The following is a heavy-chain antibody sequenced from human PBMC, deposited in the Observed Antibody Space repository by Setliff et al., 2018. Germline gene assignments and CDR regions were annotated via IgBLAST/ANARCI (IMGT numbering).Heavy chain of an antibody. V-gene: IGHV4-61*09. CDR1: GGSINSGPYY. J-gene: IGHJ5*01. Sequence: KPSETLSLTCTVTGGSINSGPYYWTWIRQSAGKGLEWLGQIYSKGSMNYNPSLKSRVTISADSSKSQFFLRLTSVTAADTAIYYCARARYCSGGRCYWTWLDSWAQGTLVTVSS. D-gene: IGHD2-15*01. CDR2: IYSKGSM. CDR3: ARARYCSGGRCYWTWLDS.